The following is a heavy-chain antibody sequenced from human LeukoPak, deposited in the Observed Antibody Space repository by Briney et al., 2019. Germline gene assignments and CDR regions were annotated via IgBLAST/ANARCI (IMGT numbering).Heavy chain of an antibody. CDR3: AREHYGSGSYYSGYYFDY. J-gene: IGHJ4*02. Sequence: PGGSLRLSCAASGFTFDDYGMSWVRQAPGKGLEWVSGINWNGGSTGYADSVKGRFTISRDNAKNSLYLQMNSLRAEDTALYYCAREHYGSGSYYSGYYFDYWGQGTLVTASS. CDR2: INWNGGST. D-gene: IGHD3-10*01. CDR1: GFTFDDYG. V-gene: IGHV3-20*04.